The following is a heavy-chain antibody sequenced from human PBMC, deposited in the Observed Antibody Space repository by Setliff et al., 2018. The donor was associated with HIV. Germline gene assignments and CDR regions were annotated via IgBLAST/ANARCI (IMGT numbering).Heavy chain of an antibody. J-gene: IGHJ4*02. CDR1: GNIFTTYG. Sequence: ASVKVSCKASGNIFTTYGISWVRQAPGQGLEWMGWISASNDNTNYAQKFQGRVTMTTDTSTSTAYMEVRSLRSDDTAFYYCVRDLGVDTTLIFFDYWGQGTLVTVSS. CDR3: VRDLGVDTTLIFFDY. D-gene: IGHD5-18*01. V-gene: IGHV1-18*01. CDR2: ISASNDNT.